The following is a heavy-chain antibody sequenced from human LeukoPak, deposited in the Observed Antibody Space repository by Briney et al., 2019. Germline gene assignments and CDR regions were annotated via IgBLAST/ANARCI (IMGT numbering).Heavy chain of an antibody. D-gene: IGHD3-3*01. CDR3: ARAYDDDYYYYMDV. J-gene: IGHJ6*03. Sequence: SETLSLTCTVSGGSISSHYWSWIRQPPGKGLEWIGQIYHSGTTNYNPSLKNRVTISVDTSKNQFSLKLTSVTAADTAVYYCARAYDDDYYYYMDVWGKGTTVTVSS. V-gene: IGHV4-59*11. CDR2: IYHSGTT. CDR1: GGSISSHY.